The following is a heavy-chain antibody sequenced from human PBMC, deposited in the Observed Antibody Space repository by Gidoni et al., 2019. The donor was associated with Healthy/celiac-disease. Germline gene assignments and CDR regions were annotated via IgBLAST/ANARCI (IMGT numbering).Heavy chain of an antibody. V-gene: IGHV1-69*01. J-gene: IGHJ4*02. CDR2: IIPIFGTA. CDR3: ARGIAVAGTRGFDY. CDR1: GGTFSSYA. Sequence: QVQLVQSGAEVKKPGSSMKVSCKAPGGTFSSYAISWVRQAPGQGLEWMGGIIPIFGTANYAQKFPVRVTITADESTSTAYMELSSLRSEDTAVYYCARGIAVAGTRGFDYWGQGTLVTVSS. D-gene: IGHD6-19*01.